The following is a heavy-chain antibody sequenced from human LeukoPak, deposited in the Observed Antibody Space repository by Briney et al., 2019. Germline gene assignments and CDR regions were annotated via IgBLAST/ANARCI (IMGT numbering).Heavy chain of an antibody. CDR2: IYHSGST. V-gene: IGHV4-39*07. CDR3: ARLADYYYYMDV. D-gene: IGHD6-25*01. CDR1: GGSISSRSYY. Sequence: PPETLSLTCTVSGGSISSRSYYWGWIRQPPGKGLEWIGSIYHSGSTYYNPSLKSRVTISVDTSKKQFSLRLNSVTAADTAVYDCARLADYYYYMDVWGKGTTVTVSS. J-gene: IGHJ6*03.